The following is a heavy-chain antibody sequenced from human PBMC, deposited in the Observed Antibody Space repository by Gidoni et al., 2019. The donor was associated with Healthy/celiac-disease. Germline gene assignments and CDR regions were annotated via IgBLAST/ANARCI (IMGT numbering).Heavy chain of an antibody. D-gene: IGHD3-3*01. CDR2: IYSSGST. Sequence: QLQLQESGPGLVKPSETLSLTCTVPGGSISSSSYYWGWIRQPPGKGLEWIGSIYSSGSTYYNPSLKSRVTISVDTSKNQFSLKLSSVTAADTAVYYCARQFGRLEWFDSALGVADYWGQGTLVTVSS. CDR3: ARQFGRLEWFDSALGVADY. V-gene: IGHV4-39*01. J-gene: IGHJ4*02. CDR1: GGSISSSSYY.